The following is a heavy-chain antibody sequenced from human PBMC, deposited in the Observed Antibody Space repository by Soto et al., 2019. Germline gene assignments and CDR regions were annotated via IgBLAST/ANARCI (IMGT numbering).Heavy chain of an antibody. D-gene: IGHD5-18*01. V-gene: IGHV1-18*01. CDR1: GYTFTSYG. CDR2: ISAYNGNT. Sequence: QVQLVQSGAEVKKPGASVKVSCKASGYTFTSYGISWVRQAPGQGLEWMGWISAYNGNTHYAQKLQGRVTMTTDTSTSTAYMELRSLRSDDTAVYYCARDRGGIQLWTTYYYYGMDVWGQGTTVTVSS. J-gene: IGHJ6*02. CDR3: ARDRGGIQLWTTYYYYGMDV.